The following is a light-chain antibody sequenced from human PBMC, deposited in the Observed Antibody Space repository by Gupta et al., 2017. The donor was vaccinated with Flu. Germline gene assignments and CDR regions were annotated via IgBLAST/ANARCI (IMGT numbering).Light chain of an antibody. CDR3: QQYNRLPLT. V-gene: IGKV1-5*03. Sequence: PSTLSASIGDRVTITCRASQSISSWLAWYQQKPGKAPKLLIYKASSLESGVPSRFSGSGSGTEFTLTISSLQPDDFATYYCQQYNRLPLTFGQGTKVEIK. CDR1: QSISSW. J-gene: IGKJ1*01. CDR2: KAS.